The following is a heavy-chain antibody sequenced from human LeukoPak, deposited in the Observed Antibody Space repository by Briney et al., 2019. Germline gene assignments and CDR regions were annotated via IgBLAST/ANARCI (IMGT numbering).Heavy chain of an antibody. CDR2: IYYSGST. CDR1: GGSISSYY. V-gene: IGHV4-59*01. Sequence: SETLSLTCTVSGGSISSYYWSWIRQPPGKGLEWIGYIYYSGSTNYNPSLKSRVTISVDTSKNQFSLKLSSVTAADTAVYYCARLKGSRGQFDYWGQGTLVTVSS. CDR3: ARLKGSRGQFDY. D-gene: IGHD6-13*01. J-gene: IGHJ4*02.